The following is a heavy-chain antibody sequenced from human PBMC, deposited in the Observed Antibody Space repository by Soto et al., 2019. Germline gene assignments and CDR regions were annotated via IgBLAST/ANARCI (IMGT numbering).Heavy chain of an antibody. Sequence: PGASLKISCKGSGYSFTSYWISWVRQMPGKGLEWMGRIDPSDSYTNYSPSFQGHVTISADKSISTAYLQWSSLKASDTAMYYCARYCSSTSCYPNGYYYYYGMDVWGQGTTVTVSS. CDR1: GYSFTSYW. V-gene: IGHV5-10-1*01. J-gene: IGHJ6*02. CDR3: ARYCSSTSCYPNGYYYYYGMDV. CDR2: IDPSDSYT. D-gene: IGHD2-2*01.